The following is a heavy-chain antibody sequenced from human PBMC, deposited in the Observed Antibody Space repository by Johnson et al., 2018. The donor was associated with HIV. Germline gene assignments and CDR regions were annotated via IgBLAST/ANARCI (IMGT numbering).Heavy chain of an antibody. D-gene: IGHD1-26*01. CDR1: ALNFSDYS. CDR3: ARETAGATNDAFDI. V-gene: IGHV3-66*01. J-gene: IGHJ3*02. Sequence: VQLVESGGGVVQPGRSMRLSCAASALNFSDYSMHWVRQAPGKGLEWVSVIYSGGSTYYADSVKGRFTISRDNSKNTLYLQMNSLRAEDTAVYYCARETAGATNDAFDIWGQGTMVTVSS. CDR2: IYSGGST.